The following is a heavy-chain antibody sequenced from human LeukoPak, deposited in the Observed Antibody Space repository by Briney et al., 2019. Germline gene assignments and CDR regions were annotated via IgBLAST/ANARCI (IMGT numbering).Heavy chain of an antibody. CDR1: GGSISSGGYY. CDR3: ARHRYSSGWYGGGFDP. D-gene: IGHD6-19*01. CDR2: IYYSGST. V-gene: IGHV4-31*03. Sequence: SQTLSLTCTVSGGSISSGGYYWSWIRQHPGKGLEWIGYIYYSGSTYYNPSLKSRVTISVDTSKNQFSLKLSSVTAADTAVYYCARHRYSSGWYGGGFDPWGQGTLVTVSS. J-gene: IGHJ5*02.